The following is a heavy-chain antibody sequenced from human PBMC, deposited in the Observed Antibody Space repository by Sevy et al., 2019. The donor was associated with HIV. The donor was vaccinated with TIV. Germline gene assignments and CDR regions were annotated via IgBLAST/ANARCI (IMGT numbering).Heavy chain of an antibody. CDR1: GYTFTSYG. J-gene: IGHJ6*02. CDR3: ARDIYCHAGSCYFFLEGAGYGMDV. D-gene: IGHD2-15*01. CDR2: ISAYNGNT. Sequence: ASVKVSCKASGYTFTSYGISWVRQAPGQGLEWMGWISAYNGNTNYAQKLQGSVTMTTDTSTSTAYMELRSLRSDDTAVYYCARDIYCHAGSCYFFLEGAGYGMDVWGQGTTVTVSS. V-gene: IGHV1-18*01.